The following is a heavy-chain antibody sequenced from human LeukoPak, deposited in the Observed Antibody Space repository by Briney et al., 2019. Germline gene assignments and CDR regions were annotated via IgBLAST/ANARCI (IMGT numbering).Heavy chain of an antibody. CDR2: INPNSGGT. V-gene: IGHV1-2*02. J-gene: IGHJ4*02. CDR1: GYTFTGYY. Sequence: ASVNVSCKASGYTFTGYYMHWVRQAPGQGLEWMGWINPNSGGTNYAQKFQGRVTMTRDTSISTAYMELTRLRSDDTAVYYCARVNGDYWFDYWGQGTLVTVSS. D-gene: IGHD4-17*01. CDR3: ARVNGDYWFDY.